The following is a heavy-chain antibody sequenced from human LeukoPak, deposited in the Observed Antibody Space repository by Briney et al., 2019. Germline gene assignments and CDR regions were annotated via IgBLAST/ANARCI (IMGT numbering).Heavy chain of an antibody. Sequence: ASVKVSCKPYGYTFTNYYIHWVRQAPGQGLEWMGIINPRGDYTTYAQNFQGRVNMTRDTSTSTIYMELSSLRSEDTAVYYCARSGYMVVTAYDAFDIWGQGTMVTVSS. D-gene: IGHD2-21*02. CDR3: ARSGYMVVTAYDAFDI. CDR1: GYTFTNYY. CDR2: INPRGDYT. J-gene: IGHJ3*02. V-gene: IGHV1-46*01.